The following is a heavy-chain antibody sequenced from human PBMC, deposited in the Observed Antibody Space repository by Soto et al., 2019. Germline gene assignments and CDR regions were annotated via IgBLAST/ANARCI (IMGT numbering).Heavy chain of an antibody. J-gene: IGHJ4*02. CDR3: ARTRDDYNYYYFDY. Sequence: SETLSLTCTVSGGSISSSTYYWAWIRQPPGKGLAWIGSISYSGSTYYNPSLKSRVTISVDTSKNQFSLKLSSVTAADTAVYYCARTRDDYNYYYFDYWGQGTLVIVSS. D-gene: IGHD4-4*01. CDR1: GGSISSSTYY. V-gene: IGHV4-39*01. CDR2: ISYSGST.